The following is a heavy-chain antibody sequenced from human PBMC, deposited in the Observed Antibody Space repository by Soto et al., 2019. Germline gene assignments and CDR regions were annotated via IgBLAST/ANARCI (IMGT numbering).Heavy chain of an antibody. Sequence: QVQLQESGPGLVKPSQTLSLTCTVSGGSISSGGYYWSWIRQHPGKGLEWFGYIYSGGSTYYNPSLKSRVIIAVDTSKNQFSLKLSSVTAADTAVYYCARRSLFGVVPYFDYWGQGTLVTVSS. CDR3: ARRSLFGVVPYFDY. CDR2: IYSGGST. CDR1: GGSISSGGYY. V-gene: IGHV4-31*03. J-gene: IGHJ4*02. D-gene: IGHD3-3*01.